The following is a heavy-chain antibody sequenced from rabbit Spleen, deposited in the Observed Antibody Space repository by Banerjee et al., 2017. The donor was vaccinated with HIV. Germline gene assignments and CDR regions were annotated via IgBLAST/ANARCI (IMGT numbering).Heavy chain of an antibody. CDR1: GFDFSSSYW. Sequence: QEQLVESGGGLVQPEGSLTLTCKASGFDFSSSYWICWVRQAPGKGLEWIGCIYTGNTKTYYASWAKGRFTISKTSNTVDLKMTSLTAADTATYFCARDSGSGYQDHFNLWGPGTLVTVS. CDR2: IYTGNTKT. D-gene: IGHD8-1*01. CDR3: ARDSGSGYQDHFNL. J-gene: IGHJ4*01. V-gene: IGHV1S45*01.